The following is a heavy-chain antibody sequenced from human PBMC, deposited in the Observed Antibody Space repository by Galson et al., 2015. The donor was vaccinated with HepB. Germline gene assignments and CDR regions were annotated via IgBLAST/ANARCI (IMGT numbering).Heavy chain of an antibody. J-gene: IGHJ4*02. D-gene: IGHD6-19*01. CDR2: INSDGSTT. CDR3: ARSLLSSGWYIGHDY. Sequence: SLRLSCAASGFTFSSYWMHWVRQAPGKGLVWVSRINSDGSTTTYADSVKGRFTISRDNAKTTLYLQMNGLRADDTAVYYCARSLLSSGWYIGHDYWGQGTLVTVSS. CDR1: GFTFSSYW. V-gene: IGHV3-74*01.